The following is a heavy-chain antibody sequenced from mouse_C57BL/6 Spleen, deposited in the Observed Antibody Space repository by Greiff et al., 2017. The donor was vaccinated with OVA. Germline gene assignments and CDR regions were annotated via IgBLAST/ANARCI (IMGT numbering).Heavy chain of an antibody. D-gene: IGHD2-5*01. CDR2: INPSTGGT. Sequence: VQLKESGPELVKPGASVKISCKASGYSFTGYYMNWVKQSPEKSLEWIGEINPSTGGTTYNQKFKAKATLTVDKSSSTAYMQLKSLTSEDSAVYYCARSNYSNYWFAYWGQGTLVTVSA. CDR3: ARSNYSNYWFAY. V-gene: IGHV1-42*01. CDR1: GYSFTGYY. J-gene: IGHJ3*01.